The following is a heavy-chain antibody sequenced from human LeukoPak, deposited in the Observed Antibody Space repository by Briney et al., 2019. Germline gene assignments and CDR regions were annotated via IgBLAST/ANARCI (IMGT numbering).Heavy chain of an antibody. Sequence: PGGSLRLSCAASGFTVSSNCMSWVRQAPGKGLEWVADISYDGSNKYYADSVKGRFTISRDNSKNTLYLQMNSLRAEDTAVYYCARSDCSSTSCYGAYYYYGMDVWGQGTTVTVSS. CDR1: GFTVSSNC. V-gene: IGHV3-30*03. CDR3: ARSDCSSTSCYGAYYYYGMDV. D-gene: IGHD2-2*01. CDR2: ISYDGSNK. J-gene: IGHJ6*02.